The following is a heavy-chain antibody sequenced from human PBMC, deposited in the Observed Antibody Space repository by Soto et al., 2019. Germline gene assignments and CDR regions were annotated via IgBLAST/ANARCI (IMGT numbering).Heavy chain of an antibody. D-gene: IGHD2-2*01. J-gene: IGHJ4*02. V-gene: IGHV4-39*01. CDR3: GSGPSTTWIDN. Sequence: QLQVQESGPGQVKPSQTLSLTCTVSGGSITSHHYYWGWIRQPPAKGLEWIGSIYSVGNTYYNPSLRSRLTIFVDTAKNLISLKLNSVTAADSAIYYCGSGPSTTWIDNWGLGTQVSVSS. CDR2: IYSVGNT. CDR1: GGSITSHHYY.